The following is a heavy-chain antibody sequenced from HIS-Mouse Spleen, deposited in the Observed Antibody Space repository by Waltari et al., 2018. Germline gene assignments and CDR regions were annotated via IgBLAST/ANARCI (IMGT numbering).Heavy chain of an antibody. CDR1: GYTFPGYH. CDR3: ARDQLGGFDY. V-gene: IGHV1-2*02. CDR2: INPNSGGT. Sequence: QVQLVQSGAEVKKPGAAVKVACKASGYTFPGYHMHWVRQGPGQGLEWMGWINPNSGGTNYAQKFQGRVTMTRDTSISTAYMELSRLRSDDTAVYYCARDQLGGFDYWGQGTLVTVSS. D-gene: IGHD7-27*01. J-gene: IGHJ4*02.